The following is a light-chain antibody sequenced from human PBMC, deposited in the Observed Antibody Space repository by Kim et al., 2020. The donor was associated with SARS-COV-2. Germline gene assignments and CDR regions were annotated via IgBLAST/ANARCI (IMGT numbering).Light chain of an antibody. CDR2: EVS. J-gene: IGLJ2*01. CDR3: CSYAGSSTFV. CDR1: SSDVGSYNL. V-gene: IGLV2-23*02. Sequence: QSALTQPASVSGSPGQSITISCTGRSSDVGSYNLVSWYQQHPGKAPKLMIYEVSKRPSGVSNRFSGSKSGNTASLTISGLQAEDEADYYCCSYAGSSTFVFGGGTQLTVL.